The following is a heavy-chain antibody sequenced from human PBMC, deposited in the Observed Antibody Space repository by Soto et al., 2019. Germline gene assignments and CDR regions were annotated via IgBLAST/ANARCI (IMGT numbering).Heavy chain of an antibody. CDR2: INPSVGST. V-gene: IGHV1-46*01. D-gene: IGHD3-16*01. Sequence: QVQLVQSGAEVKKPGASVKVSCKASGYTFTSYYMHWVRQAPGQGHEWMGIINPSVGSTSYAHKFQGRVTMTRDTSTSTVYMELSSMRSEDTAVYYCARDPLWAPRQYYYYCGMDVWGQGTTVTVSS. CDR3: ARDPLWAPRQYYYYCGMDV. J-gene: IGHJ6*02. CDR1: GYTFTSYY.